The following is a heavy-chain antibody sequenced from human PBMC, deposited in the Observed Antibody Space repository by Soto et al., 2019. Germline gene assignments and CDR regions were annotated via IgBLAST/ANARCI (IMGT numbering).Heavy chain of an antibody. CDR3: ARALSSAAGLYFDY. CDR2: IHTTEST. CDR1: GDSVSGYY. Sequence: SETLSLTCTVSGDSVSGYYWSWIRQPAGKGMEWIGRIHTTESTNYNPSLKSRVTMSIDTSSNQFSLKLTSLTAADTAVYYCARALSSAAGLYFDYWGQGTLVTVSS. J-gene: IGHJ4*02. D-gene: IGHD6-13*01. V-gene: IGHV4-4*07.